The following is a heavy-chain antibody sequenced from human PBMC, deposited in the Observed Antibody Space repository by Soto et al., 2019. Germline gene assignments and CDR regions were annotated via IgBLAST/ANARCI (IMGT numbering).Heavy chain of an antibody. CDR1: GGSISSGDYY. J-gene: IGHJ6*02. D-gene: IGHD3-10*01. CDR3: ARAPPGASPRWDV. Sequence: PSETLSLTCTVSGGSISSGDYYWSWIRQPPGKGLEWIGYIYYSGSTYYNPSLKSRVTISVDTSKNQFSLNLTSVTAAGTAMSFCARAPPGASPRWDVCGQGSTVTVSS. V-gene: IGHV4-30-4*01. CDR2: IYYSGST.